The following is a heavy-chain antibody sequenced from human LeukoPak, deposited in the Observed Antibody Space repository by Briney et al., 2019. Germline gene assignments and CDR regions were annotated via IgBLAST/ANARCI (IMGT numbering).Heavy chain of an antibody. Sequence: PGGSLRLSCAASGFTFSSYAMHWVRQAPGKGLEWVAVISYDGSNKYYADSVKGRFTISRDNSKNTLYLQMNSLRAEDTAVYYCASPSGGSGWYRYYFDYWGQGTLVTVSS. D-gene: IGHD6-19*01. CDR2: ISYDGSNK. J-gene: IGHJ4*02. CDR1: GFTFSSYA. CDR3: ASPSGGSGWYRYYFDY. V-gene: IGHV3-30*04.